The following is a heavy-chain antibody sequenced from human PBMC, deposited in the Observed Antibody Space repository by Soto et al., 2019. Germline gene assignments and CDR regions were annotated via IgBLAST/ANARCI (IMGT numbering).Heavy chain of an antibody. V-gene: IGHV1-18*01. J-gene: IGHJ4*02. CDR1: GYTFTNYG. Sequence: QVQLVQSGAEVKKPGASVKVSCKASGYTFTNYGISWVRQAPGQGLEWMGWISAYKGNTNYAQKFQGRVTMTTDTSRITAYMELRSLRSDDTAVYYRASRSGQLPYYFDYWGQGTLVTVSS. D-gene: IGHD6-6*01. CDR3: ASRSGQLPYYFDY. CDR2: ISAYKGNT.